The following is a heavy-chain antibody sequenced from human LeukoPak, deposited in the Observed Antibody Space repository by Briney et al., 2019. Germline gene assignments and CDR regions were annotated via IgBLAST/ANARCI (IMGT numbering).Heavy chain of an antibody. CDR1: GGSISGSSYY. J-gene: IGHJ4*02. CDR2: IYYSGST. Sequence: SETLSLTCTVSGGSISGSSYYWGWIRQPPGKGLEWIGSIYYSGSTYYNPSLKSRVTISVDTSKNQFSLKLSSVTAADTAVYYCARHLSYYYEPFDYWGQGTLVTVSS. D-gene: IGHD3-22*01. CDR3: ARHLSYYYEPFDY. V-gene: IGHV4-39*01.